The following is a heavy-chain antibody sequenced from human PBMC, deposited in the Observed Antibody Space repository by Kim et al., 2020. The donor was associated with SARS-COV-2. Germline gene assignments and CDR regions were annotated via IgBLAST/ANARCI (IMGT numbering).Heavy chain of an antibody. D-gene: IGHD6-6*01. J-gene: IGHJ5*02. Sequence: PTLKGRVTMSVDTSKSQFSLKLSSVTAADTAVYYCARAGSSSSYNWFDPWGQGTLVTVSS. CDR3: ARAGSSSSYNWFDP. V-gene: IGHV4-4*07.